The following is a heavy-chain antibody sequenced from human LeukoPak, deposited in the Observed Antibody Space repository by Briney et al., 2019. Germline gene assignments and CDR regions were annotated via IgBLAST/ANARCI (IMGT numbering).Heavy chain of an antibody. D-gene: IGHD3-10*01. Sequence: GGSLRLSCVASGFTYSSYSMNWVRQAPGKGLEWVSSISSSSSYIYYADSVKGRFTISRDNAKNSLYLQMNSLRAEDTAVYYCASDSRRSGCRSDYWGQGTLVTVSS. CDR1: GFTYSSYS. V-gene: IGHV3-21*01. CDR3: ASDSRRSGCRSDY. J-gene: IGHJ4*02. CDR2: ISSSSSYI.